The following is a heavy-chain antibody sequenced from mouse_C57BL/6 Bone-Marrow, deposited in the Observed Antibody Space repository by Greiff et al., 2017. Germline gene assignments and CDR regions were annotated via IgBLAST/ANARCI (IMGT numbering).Heavy chain of an antibody. CDR2: IYPGDGAT. CDR3: ARGYYGSSGAD. J-gene: IGHJ3*01. CDR1: GYAFSSSW. V-gene: IGHV1-82*01. D-gene: IGHD1-1*01. Sequence: VQLQESGPELVKPGASVKISCKASGYAFSSSWMNWVKQRPGKGLEWIGRIYPGDGATNYNGKFKGKATLTADKSSSTAYMQLSSLTSEDSAVYFCARGYYGSSGADWGQGTLVTVSA.